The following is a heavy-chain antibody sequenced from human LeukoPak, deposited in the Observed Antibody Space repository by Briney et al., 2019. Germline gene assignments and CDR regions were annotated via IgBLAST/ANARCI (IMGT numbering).Heavy chain of an antibody. CDR2: INHSGST. CDR1: GGSFSGYY. Sequence: SETLSLTCAVYGGSFSGYYWSWIRQPPGKGLEWIGEINHSGSTNYNPSLKSRVTISVDTSKNQFSLKLSSVTAADTAVYYCARASPRALYDFWSGYYTDDAFDIWGQGTMVTVSS. J-gene: IGHJ3*02. V-gene: IGHV4-34*01. CDR3: ARASPRALYDFWSGYYTDDAFDI. D-gene: IGHD3-3*01.